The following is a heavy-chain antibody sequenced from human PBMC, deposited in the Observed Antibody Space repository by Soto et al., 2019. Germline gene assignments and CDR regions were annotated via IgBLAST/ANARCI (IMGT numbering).Heavy chain of an antibody. Sequence: GGSLRLSCVASGFTFSTYSMNWVRQSPGKGLEWISYISSSSSTIYYADSVKGRFTISRDNAKSSLYLQMNSLRVEDTAVYYCARSHYGSGSYYNPGDFWGQGTMVTVSS. CDR2: ISSSSSTI. CDR3: ARSHYGSGSYYNPGDF. J-gene: IGHJ3*01. CDR1: GFTFSTYS. V-gene: IGHV3-48*01. D-gene: IGHD3-10*01.